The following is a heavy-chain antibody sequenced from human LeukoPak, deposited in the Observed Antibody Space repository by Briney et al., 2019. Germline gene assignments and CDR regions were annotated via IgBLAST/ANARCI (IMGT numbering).Heavy chain of an antibody. CDR2: ISSNGGST. V-gene: IGHV3-64*01. Sequence: TGGSLRLSCAASGFTFSSYAMHWVRQAPGKGLEYVSAISSNGGSTYYANSVKGRFTISRDNSKNTLYLQMGSLRAEDMAIYYRARGGRWLQFHFDYWGQGTLVTVSS. D-gene: IGHD5-24*01. CDR1: GFTFSSYA. CDR3: ARGGRWLQFHFDY. J-gene: IGHJ4*02.